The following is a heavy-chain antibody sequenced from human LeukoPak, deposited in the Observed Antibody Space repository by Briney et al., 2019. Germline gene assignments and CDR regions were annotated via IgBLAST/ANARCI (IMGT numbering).Heavy chain of an antibody. V-gene: IGHV4-59*01. CDR3: AREGVAATDRYYYYYMNV. Sequence: PWETLSLTCTVSGGSISSYYWSWIRQPPGKGLEWIGYIYYGGSTNYNPSLKSRVTISVDTSKNQFSLKLSSVTAADTAVYYCAREGVAATDRYYYYYMNVWGKGTTVTVSS. CDR1: GGSISSYY. J-gene: IGHJ6*03. D-gene: IGHD2-15*01. CDR2: IYYGGST.